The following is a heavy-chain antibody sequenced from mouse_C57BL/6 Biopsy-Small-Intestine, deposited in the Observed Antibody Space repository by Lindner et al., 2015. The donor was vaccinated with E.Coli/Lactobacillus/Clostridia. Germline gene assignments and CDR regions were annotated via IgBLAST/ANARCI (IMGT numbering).Heavy chain of an antibody. CDR1: GYTFTNYW. V-gene: IGHV1-63*01. D-gene: IGHD2-3*01. J-gene: IGHJ1*03. CDR3: ARGYYEYFDV. Sequence: VQLQESGPVLVKPGASVKMSCKASGYTFTNYWIGWAKQRPGHGLEWIGDIYPGGGYTNYNEKFKGKATLTADKSSSTAYMQFSSLTSEDSAIYYCARGYYEYFDVWGTGTTVTVSS. CDR2: IYPGGGYT.